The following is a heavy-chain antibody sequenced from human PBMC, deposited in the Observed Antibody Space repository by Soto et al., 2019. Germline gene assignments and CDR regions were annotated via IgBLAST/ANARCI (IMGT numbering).Heavy chain of an antibody. Sequence: GASVKVSCKASGGTFSSYAISWVRQAPGQGLEWMGGIIPIFGTANYAQKFQGRVTITADESTSTAYMELSSLRSEDTAVYYCASGYSSSWSQIGAFDIWGQGTMVTVSS. D-gene: IGHD6-13*01. V-gene: IGHV1-69*13. J-gene: IGHJ3*02. CDR2: IIPIFGTA. CDR1: GGTFSSYA. CDR3: ASGYSSSWSQIGAFDI.